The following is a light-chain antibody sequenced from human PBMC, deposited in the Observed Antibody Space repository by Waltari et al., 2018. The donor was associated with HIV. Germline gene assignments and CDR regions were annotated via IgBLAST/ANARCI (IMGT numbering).Light chain of an antibody. CDR2: RSN. CDR3: AAWDDSLSGHVV. CDR1: SSNIGSNY. Sequence: QSVLTQPPSASGTPGKRVTISCSGSSSNIGSNYVYWYQQLPGTAPKLLIYRSNQRPSGVPGRFSGSKSGTSASLAISGLRSEDEADYYCAAWDDSLSGHVVFGGGTKLTVL. J-gene: IGLJ2*01. V-gene: IGLV1-47*01.